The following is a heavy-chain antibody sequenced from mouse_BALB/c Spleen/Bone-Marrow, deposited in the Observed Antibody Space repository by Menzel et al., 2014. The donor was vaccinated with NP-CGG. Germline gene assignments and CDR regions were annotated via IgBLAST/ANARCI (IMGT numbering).Heavy chain of an antibody. V-gene: IGHV14-3*02. J-gene: IGHJ4*01. D-gene: IGHD4-1*01. CDR3: ARWEYYAMDY. Sequence: EVQLVESGAELVKPGASVKLSRTASGFNIKDTYMHWVKQRPEQGLEWIGRIDPANGNTKYDPKFQGKATITADTSSNTACLQLSSLTSEDTAVYYCARWEYYAMDYWVQGTSVTVSS. CDR1: GFNIKDTY. CDR2: IDPANGNT.